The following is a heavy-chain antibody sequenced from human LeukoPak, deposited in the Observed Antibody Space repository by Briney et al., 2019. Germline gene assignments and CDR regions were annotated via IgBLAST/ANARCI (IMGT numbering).Heavy chain of an antibody. J-gene: IGHJ4*02. CDR1: GFTFSSYS. CDR2: ISSSSSYI. V-gene: IGHV3-21*01. D-gene: IGHD3-22*01. Sequence: GGSLRLSCAASGFTFSSYSMNWVRQAPGKGLEWVSSISSSSSYIYYADSVKGRFTISRDNSKNTLYLQLNSLRAEDTAVYYCARDGRYYYDSSGYSYYFDYWGQGTLVTVSS. CDR3: ARDGRYYYDSSGYSYYFDY.